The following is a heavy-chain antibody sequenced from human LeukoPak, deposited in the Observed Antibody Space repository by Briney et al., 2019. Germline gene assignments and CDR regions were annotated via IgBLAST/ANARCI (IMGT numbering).Heavy chain of an antibody. Sequence: GGSLRLSCAASGFTVSSNYMSWVRQAPGKGLEWVSVIYSGGSTYYADSVKGRFTISRDNSKNTLYLQMNSLRAEDTAVYYCARGFDEYPAGDWFDPWGQGTLVTVSS. V-gene: IGHV3-66*01. D-gene: IGHD3-9*01. CDR2: IYSGGST. J-gene: IGHJ5*02. CDR3: ARGFDEYPAGDWFDP. CDR1: GFTVSSNY.